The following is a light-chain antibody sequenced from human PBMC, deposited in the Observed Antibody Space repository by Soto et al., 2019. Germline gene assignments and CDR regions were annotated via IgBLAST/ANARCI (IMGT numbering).Light chain of an antibody. CDR2: ATS. J-gene: IGKJ1*01. Sequence: DIVLTQSPGTLSLSPGERATLSCRASQSLSIGYLAWYQQKPGQPPRLLIYATSSRATGIPDRFSGSGSGTDFTLTISRLEPEDFAVYYCQQYNTSPRTFGQGTKVEI. CDR3: QQYNTSPRT. CDR1: QSLSIGY. V-gene: IGKV3-20*01.